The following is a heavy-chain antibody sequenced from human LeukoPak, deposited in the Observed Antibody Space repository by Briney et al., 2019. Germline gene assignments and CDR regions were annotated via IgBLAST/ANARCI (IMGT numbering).Heavy chain of an antibody. CDR2: INNVRSHI. CDR3: ARIYGGISYYFDY. Sequence: SGGSLRLSCAASGFTFSTSAMNWVRQAPGKGLEWVSSINNVRSHIYYADSVRGRFTISRDNSKNTLYLQMNSLRAEDTAVYYCARIYGGISYYFDYWGQGTLVTVSS. J-gene: IGHJ4*02. D-gene: IGHD4-23*01. CDR1: GFTFSTSA. V-gene: IGHV3-21*01.